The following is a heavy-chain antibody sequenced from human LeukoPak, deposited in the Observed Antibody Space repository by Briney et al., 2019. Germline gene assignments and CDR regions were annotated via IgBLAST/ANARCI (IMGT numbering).Heavy chain of an antibody. CDR1: GGSFSGYY. Sequence: SETLSLTCAVYGGSFSGYYWSWIRQPPGKGLEWIGEINHSGSTNYNPSLKSRVTISVDTSKNQSSLKLSTVTAADTAVYYCARTGPYTMVRGVINWFDPWGQGTLVTVSS. CDR3: ARTGPYTMVRGVINWFDP. V-gene: IGHV4-34*01. D-gene: IGHD3-10*01. CDR2: INHSGST. J-gene: IGHJ5*02.